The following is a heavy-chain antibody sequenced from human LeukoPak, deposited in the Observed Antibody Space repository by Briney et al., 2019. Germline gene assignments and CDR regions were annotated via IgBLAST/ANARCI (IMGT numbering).Heavy chain of an antibody. CDR2: INHSGST. Sequence: SETLSLTCAVYGGSFSGYYWSWIRQPPGKGLEWIGEINHSGSTNYNPSLKSRVTISVDTSKNQFSLKLSSVTAADTAVYYCSRWARGQRNYYYYGMDVWGKGTTVTVSS. D-gene: IGHD3-10*01. J-gene: IGHJ6*04. CDR1: GGSFSGYY. V-gene: IGHV4-34*01. CDR3: SRWARGQRNYYYYGMDV.